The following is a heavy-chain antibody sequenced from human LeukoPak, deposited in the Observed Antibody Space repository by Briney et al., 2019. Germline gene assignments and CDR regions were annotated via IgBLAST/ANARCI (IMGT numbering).Heavy chain of an antibody. V-gene: IGHV4-59*12. J-gene: IGHJ6*03. D-gene: IGHD3-16*01. CDR1: GGSISTYY. CDR2: IYYSGST. CDR3: ARGASDDWAYYYYMDV. Sequence: SETLSLTCTVSGGSISTYYWSWIRQPPGKGLEWIGYIYYSGSTNYNPSLKSRVTISVDTSKNQFSLKLSSVTAADTAVYYSARGASDDWAYYYYMDVWGKGTTVTVSS.